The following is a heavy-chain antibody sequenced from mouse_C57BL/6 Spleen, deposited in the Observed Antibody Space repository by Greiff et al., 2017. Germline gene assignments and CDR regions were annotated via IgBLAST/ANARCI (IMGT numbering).Heavy chain of an antibody. J-gene: IGHJ3*01. V-gene: IGHV14-4*01. CDR1: GFTIKDDY. Sequence: EVQLQQSGAELVRPGASVKLSCTASGFTIKDDYMHWVKQRPEQGLEWIGWIDPENGDTEYASKFQGKATITADTSSNTAYLQLSSLTSEDTAVYYGTTERYDGSQFAYWGQGTLVTVSA. CDR3: TTERYDGSQFAY. CDR2: IDPENGDT. D-gene: IGHD2-3*01.